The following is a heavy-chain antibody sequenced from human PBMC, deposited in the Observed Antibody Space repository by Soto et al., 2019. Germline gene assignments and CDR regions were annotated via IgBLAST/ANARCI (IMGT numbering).Heavy chain of an antibody. CDR1: GFTFSSYA. D-gene: IGHD2-15*01. CDR3: ANTLYCSGGSCYYWDFDY. Sequence: EVQLLESGGGLVQPGGSLRLSCAASGFTFSSYAMSWVRQAPGKGLEWVSAISGSGGSTYYAHSVKGRFTISRDNSKNTLYLQMNSLRAEDTAVYYCANTLYCSGGSCYYWDFDYWGQGTLVTVSS. CDR2: ISGSGGST. V-gene: IGHV3-23*01. J-gene: IGHJ4*02.